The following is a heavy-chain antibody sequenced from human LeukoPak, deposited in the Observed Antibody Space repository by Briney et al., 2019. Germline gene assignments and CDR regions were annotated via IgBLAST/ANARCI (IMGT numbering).Heavy chain of an antibody. CDR1: GGSISSYY. J-gene: IGHJ5*02. CDR3: AREGTSGGLNWLDP. V-gene: IGHV4-4*07. D-gene: IGHD3-10*01. CDR2: TYTSGST. Sequence: KSSETLSLTCTVSGGSISSYYWSWIRQPAGKGLEWIGRTYTSGSTNYNPSLKSRVTMSVDTSKNQFSLRLSSVNAADTAVYFCAREGTSGGLNWLDPWGQGTLVTVSS.